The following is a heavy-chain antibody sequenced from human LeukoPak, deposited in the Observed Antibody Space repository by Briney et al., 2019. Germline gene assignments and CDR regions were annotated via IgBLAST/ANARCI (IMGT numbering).Heavy chain of an antibody. V-gene: IGHV1-18*01. CDR2: ISAYNGNT. D-gene: IGHD2-2*03. J-gene: IGHJ4*02. CDR3: ARDQAFALDIVVVPALDY. CDR1: GGTFSSYA. Sequence: ASVKVSCKASGGTFSSYAISWVRQAPGQGLEWMGWISAYNGNTNYAQKLQGRVTMTTDTSTSTAYMELRSLRSDDTAVYYCARDQAFALDIVVVPALDYWGQGTLVTVSS.